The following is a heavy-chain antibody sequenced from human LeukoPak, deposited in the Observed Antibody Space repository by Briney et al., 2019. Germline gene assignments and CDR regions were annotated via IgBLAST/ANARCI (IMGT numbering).Heavy chain of an antibody. CDR2: ISYDGSNK. V-gene: IGHV3-30*18. J-gene: IGHJ4*02. D-gene: IGHD6-19*01. CDR3: AKLQGQWLVPIDY. Sequence: GGSLRLSCAASGFTFSSYGMHWVRQAPGRGLEWVAVISYDGSNKYYADSVKGRFTISRDNSKNTLYLQMNSLRAGDTAVYYCAKLQGQWLVPIDYWGQGTLVTVSS. CDR1: GFTFSSYG.